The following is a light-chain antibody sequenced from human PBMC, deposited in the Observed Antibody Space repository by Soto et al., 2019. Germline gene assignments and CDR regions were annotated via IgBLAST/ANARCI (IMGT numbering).Light chain of an antibody. CDR1: QSISSW. CDR2: KAS. J-gene: IGKJ4*01. V-gene: IGKV1-5*03. CDR3: QQYDSFALT. Sequence: DIQMTQSPSTLSASVGDRVTITCRASQSISSWLAWYQQKPGKAPKLLIYKASSLESGVPSRFSGSGSGTEFTLTISSLQPDGFAPYYCQQYDSFALTFGGGTKVEIK.